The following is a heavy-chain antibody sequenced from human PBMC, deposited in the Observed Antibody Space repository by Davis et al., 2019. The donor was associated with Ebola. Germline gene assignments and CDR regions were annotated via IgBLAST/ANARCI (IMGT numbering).Heavy chain of an antibody. CDR3: TVTTVVDDY. CDR2: IRSKANSYAT. Sequence: GESLKISCAASGFTFSGSAMHWVRQASGKGLEWVGRIRSKANSYATAYAASVKGRFTISRDDSKNTAYLQMNSLKTEDTAVYYCTVTTVVDDYWGQGTLVTVSS. J-gene: IGHJ4*02. V-gene: IGHV3-73*01. CDR1: GFTFSGSA. D-gene: IGHD4-23*01.